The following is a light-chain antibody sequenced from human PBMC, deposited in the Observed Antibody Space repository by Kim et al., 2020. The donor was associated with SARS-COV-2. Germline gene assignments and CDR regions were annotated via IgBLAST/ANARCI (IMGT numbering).Light chain of an antibody. CDR1: KPVRNHL. Sequence: SPQQLGNLSSKASKPVRNHLVAWYPHKPGQAPRLLSYSASRRARGVPERFRGSGSGTDYTLTNDRLEPEDFAVYYCQIYNLSPPNSFRQETKLEI. CDR3: QIYNLSPPNS. V-gene: IGKV3-20*01. CDR2: SAS. J-gene: IGKJ2*01.